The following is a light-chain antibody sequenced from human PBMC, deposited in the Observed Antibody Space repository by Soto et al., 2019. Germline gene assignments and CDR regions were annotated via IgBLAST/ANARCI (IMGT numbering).Light chain of an antibody. CDR2: GAS. Sequence: DLQMTQSPSSVSASVGDRVTITCRASQGISNWLAWYQQKPGKAPNLLIYGASNLQSGVPSRFSGSGSGTDFPLTISSLQPEDFATYYCQQSNSFPFTFGQGTRLDIK. CDR3: QQSNSFPFT. J-gene: IGKJ2*01. V-gene: IGKV1-12*01. CDR1: QGISNW.